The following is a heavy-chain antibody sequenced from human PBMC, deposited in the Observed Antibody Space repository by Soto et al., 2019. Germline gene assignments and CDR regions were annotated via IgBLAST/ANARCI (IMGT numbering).Heavy chain of an antibody. J-gene: IGHJ4*02. CDR2: IDSDGSTT. CDR1: GFNFDDYA. Sequence: PGGSLRLSCAASGFNFDDYAMHWVRQAPGKGLEWVSGIDSDGSTTNYADSVKGRFTISRDNAKNTLYLQMNSLRAEDTAVYYCAKEGISRKLDFDYWGQGTLVTVSS. CDR3: AKEGISRKLDFDY. V-gene: IGHV3-74*01.